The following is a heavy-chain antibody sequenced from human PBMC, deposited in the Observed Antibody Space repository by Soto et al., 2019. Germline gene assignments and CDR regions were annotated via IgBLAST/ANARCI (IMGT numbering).Heavy chain of an antibody. Sequence: GASVKVSCKASHYTFTSYGLSWVRQAPGQGLEWMGRIIPILGIANYAQKFQGRVTITADKSTSTAYMELSSLRSEDTAVYYCARETTGNVEVGYWGQGTLVTVSS. D-gene: IGHD4-17*01. J-gene: IGHJ4*02. CDR1: HYTFTSYG. CDR3: ARETTGNVEVGY. CDR2: IIPILGIA. V-gene: IGHV1-69*04.